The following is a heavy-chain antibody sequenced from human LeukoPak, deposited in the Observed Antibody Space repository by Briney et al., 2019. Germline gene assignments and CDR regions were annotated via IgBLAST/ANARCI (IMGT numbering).Heavy chain of an antibody. CDR2: INPSGGST. J-gene: IGHJ4*02. Sequence: WASVKVSCKASGYIFTNHYMHWVRQAPGQGLQWMGIINPSGGSTSYAQKFQGRVTMTRDMSTSTVYMELSSLRSEDTAVYYCARELVSSYFDYWGQGTLVTVSS. CDR1: GYIFTNHY. D-gene: IGHD1-26*01. CDR3: ARELVSSYFDY. V-gene: IGHV1-46*01.